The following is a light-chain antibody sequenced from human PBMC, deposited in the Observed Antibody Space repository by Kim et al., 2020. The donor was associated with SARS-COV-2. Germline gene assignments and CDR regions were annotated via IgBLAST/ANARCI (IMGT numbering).Light chain of an antibody. J-gene: IGKJ4*01. CDR2: GAS. Sequence: SPGERATLSCRASQSVTSSYLAWYQQKPGQAPRLLIYGASSRATGIPDRFSGSGSGTDFTLTISRLEPEDFAVYYCQHYGTSPLTFGGGTKVEIK. CDR1: QSVTSSY. CDR3: QHYGTSPLT. V-gene: IGKV3-20*01.